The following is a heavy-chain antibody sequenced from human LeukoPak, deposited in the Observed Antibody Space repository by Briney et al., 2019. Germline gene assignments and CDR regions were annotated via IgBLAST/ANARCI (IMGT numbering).Heavy chain of an antibody. J-gene: IGHJ4*02. CDR3: ARGFRFRAIAAAGTPFDY. CDR1: GYTFTGYY. Sequence: ASVKVSCKASGYTFTGYYMHWVRQAPGQGLEWMGWISPNSGGTNYARKFQGRVTMTRDTSISTAYMELSRLRSDDTAVYYCARGFRFRAIAAAGTPFDYWGQGTLVTVSS. V-gene: IGHV1-2*02. D-gene: IGHD6-13*01. CDR2: ISPNSGGT.